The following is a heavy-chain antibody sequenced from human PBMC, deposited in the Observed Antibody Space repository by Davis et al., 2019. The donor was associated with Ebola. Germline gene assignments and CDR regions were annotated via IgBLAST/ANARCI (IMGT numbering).Heavy chain of an antibody. Sequence: GGSLRLSCKDSGDSFTSQWIGWVRQMPGKGLEWMGIIYTGDSDTRYSPSFRGQVTISADKSMKTAFLQWSSLKASDSGMYYCASLRRTITGMDDGFDIWGQGTMVTVSS. V-gene: IGHV5-51*01. CDR3: ASLRRTITGMDDGFDI. D-gene: IGHD2-8*02. CDR1: GDSFTSQW. CDR2: IYTGDSDT. J-gene: IGHJ3*02.